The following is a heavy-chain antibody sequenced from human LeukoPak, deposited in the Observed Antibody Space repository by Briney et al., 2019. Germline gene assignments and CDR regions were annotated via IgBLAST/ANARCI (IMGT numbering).Heavy chain of an antibody. CDR1: GFTFSNAW. Sequence: GGSLRLSCAASGFTFSNAWMSWVRQAPGKGLEWVGRIKSKTDGGTTDYAAPVKGRFTISRYDSKNTLYLQMNSLKTEDTAVYYCTTGRLQKWFGELLERDDYWGQGTLVTVSS. CDR3: TTGRLQKWFGELLERDDY. J-gene: IGHJ4*02. V-gene: IGHV3-15*01. CDR2: IKSKTDGGTT. D-gene: IGHD3-10*01.